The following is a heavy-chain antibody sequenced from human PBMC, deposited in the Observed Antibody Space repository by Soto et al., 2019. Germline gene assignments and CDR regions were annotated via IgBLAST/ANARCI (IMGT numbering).Heavy chain of an antibody. V-gene: IGHV3-64*02. CDR3: ARGPSTVATWLDY. Sequence: EVQLVESGEGLVQPGGSLRLSCEASGFTFSNYAMHWVRQAPGKGLEYVSAISDNGFSTYYGDSVRGRFIISRDNSKNTLYLQMGSLRAEDMAVYYCARGPSTVATWLDYWGQGTLVTVSS. J-gene: IGHJ4*02. D-gene: IGHD4-17*01. CDR2: ISDNGFST. CDR1: GFTFSNYA.